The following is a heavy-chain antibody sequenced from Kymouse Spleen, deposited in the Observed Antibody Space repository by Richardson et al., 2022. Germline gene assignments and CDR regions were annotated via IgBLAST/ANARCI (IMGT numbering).Heavy chain of an antibody. Sequence: EVQLVESGGGLVKPGGSLRLSCAASGFTFSSYSMNWVRQAPGKGLEWVSSISSSSSYIYYADSVKGRFTISRDNAKNSLYLQMNSLRAEDTAVYYCARDLDILTGYYSDYWGQGTLVTVSS. D-gene: IGHD3-9*01. CDR1: GFTFSSYS. J-gene: IGHJ4*02. V-gene: IGHV3-21*03. CDR2: ISSSSSYI. CDR3: ARDLDILTGYYSDY.